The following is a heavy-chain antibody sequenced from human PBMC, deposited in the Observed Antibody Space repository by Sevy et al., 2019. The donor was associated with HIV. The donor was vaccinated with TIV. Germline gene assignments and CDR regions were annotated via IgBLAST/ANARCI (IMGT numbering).Heavy chain of an antibody. CDR1: GFTFSSAW. V-gene: IGHV3-15*01. CDR3: ITDPAYRGYDEEVINYYFYGMVV. CDR2: IKSEFDGGAI. J-gene: IGHJ6*02. Sequence: GGSLRLSCTASGFTFSSAWMSWVRQAPGKGLEWVGRIKSEFDGGAIDYAAPVKGRFSFSRVDSKNTVYLQMNSLKTEDTAVYYCITDPAYRGYDEEVINYYFYGMVVWGQGTTFTVSS. D-gene: IGHD5-12*01.